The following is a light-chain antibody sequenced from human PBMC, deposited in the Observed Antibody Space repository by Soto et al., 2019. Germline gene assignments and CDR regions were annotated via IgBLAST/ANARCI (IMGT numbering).Light chain of an antibody. Sequence: IQMTQSPSSLSAYVGDRVTITCRASQTITNYLKWYQQKPGKAPKLLIYAASTLLRGVPSRFTGGGSGTDFTLTIDSLQPEDLATYFCQQSYSSPWTFGQGNKLEI. V-gene: IGKV1-39*01. J-gene: IGKJ1*01. CDR2: AAS. CDR3: QQSYSSPWT. CDR1: QTITNY.